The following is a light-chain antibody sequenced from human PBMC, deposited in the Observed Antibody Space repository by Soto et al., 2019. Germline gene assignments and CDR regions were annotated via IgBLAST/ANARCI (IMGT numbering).Light chain of an antibody. Sequence: DIQMTQSPSTLSASVGDRVTITCRASQSISSWLAWYQQKPGKAPKRLIYGASSLESGVPSRFSGSGSVTEFTLTIDSLQPDDFATYYCQQYSSSSPTFGQGTKLEIK. CDR1: QSISSW. V-gene: IGKV1-5*01. J-gene: IGKJ2*01. CDR2: GAS. CDR3: QQYSSSSPT.